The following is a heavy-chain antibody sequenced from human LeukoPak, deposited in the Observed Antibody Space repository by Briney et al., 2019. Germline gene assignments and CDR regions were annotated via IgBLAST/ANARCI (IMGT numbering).Heavy chain of an antibody. V-gene: IGHV1-46*01. CDR1: GHTFSNYY. D-gene: IGHD4-23*01. CDR2: INPSGGST. Sequence: ASVKVSCKASGHTFSNYYMHWVRQAPGQGLEWMGIINPSGGSTSYAQKFQGRVTMTRDTSTSTAYMELSSPRSEDTAVYYCARVVLDGGNSGWFDPWGQGTLVTVSS. CDR3: ARVVLDGGNSGWFDP. J-gene: IGHJ5*02.